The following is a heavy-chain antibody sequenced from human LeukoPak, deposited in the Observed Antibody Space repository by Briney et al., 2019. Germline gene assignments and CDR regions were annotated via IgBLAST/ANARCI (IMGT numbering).Heavy chain of an antibody. CDR1: GYTFTDYY. D-gene: IGHD6-19*01. V-gene: IGHV1-2*02. CDR3: ARWDRIAVAGISYYFDY. CDR2: INPNSGGT. J-gene: IGHJ4*02. Sequence: ASVKVSCKASGYTFTDYYMHWVRPAPGLGLEWMGWINPNSGGTNFAQKFQGRVTMTRDTSISTAYMELSRLRSDDTAVYYCARWDRIAVAGISYYFDYWGQGTLVTVSS.